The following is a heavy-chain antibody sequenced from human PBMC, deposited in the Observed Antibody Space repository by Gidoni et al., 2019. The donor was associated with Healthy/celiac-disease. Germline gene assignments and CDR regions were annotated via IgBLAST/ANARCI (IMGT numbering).Heavy chain of an antibody. CDR3: ARRLRKDGMDV. CDR1: GGSISSSSYY. V-gene: IGHV4-39*01. CDR2: IYYSGST. J-gene: IGHJ6*02. Sequence: QLQLQESGPGLVKPSETLSLTCTVPGGSISSSSYYWGWIRQPPGKGLEWIGSIYYSGSTYYNPSLKSRVTISVDTSKNQFSLKLSSVTAADTAVYYCARRLRKDGMDVWGQGTTVTVSS.